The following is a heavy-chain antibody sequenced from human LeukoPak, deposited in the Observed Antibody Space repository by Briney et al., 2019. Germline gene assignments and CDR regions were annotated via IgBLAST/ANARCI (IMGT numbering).Heavy chain of an antibody. CDR3: TRDDFGSGRPFDY. Sequence: KPSETLSLTCTVSGGSINSYHWSWIRQPAGKGLEWIGRLSSSGSTNSNPSLKSRVTMSLDTSKNQLSLNLTSVTAADTAMYYCTRDDFGSGRPFDYWGQGILVTVSS. D-gene: IGHD3-10*01. J-gene: IGHJ4*02. CDR1: GGSINSYH. CDR2: LSSSGST. V-gene: IGHV4-4*07.